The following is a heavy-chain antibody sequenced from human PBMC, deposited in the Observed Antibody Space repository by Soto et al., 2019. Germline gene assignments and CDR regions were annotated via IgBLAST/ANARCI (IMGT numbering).Heavy chain of an antibody. D-gene: IGHD6-19*01. Sequence: QVQLVQSGAEVKKPGSSVKVSCKASGGTFSSYGVSWVRQAPEQGLEWMGGIIPLFGTTNYAQMFQGRVTITADESTSTAYMELSRLRSEDTAVYYCARDRGSGWLRDAFDIWGQGTMVTVSS. CDR3: ARDRGSGWLRDAFDI. CDR2: IIPLFGTT. CDR1: GGTFSSYG. V-gene: IGHV1-69*01. J-gene: IGHJ3*02.